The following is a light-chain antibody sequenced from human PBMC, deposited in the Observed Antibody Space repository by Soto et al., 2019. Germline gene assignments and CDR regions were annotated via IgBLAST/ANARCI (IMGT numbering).Light chain of an antibody. J-gene: IGLJ1*01. Sequence: QSVLTQPPSASWTPGPTVTIPCSGSSSNVGKNIVNWYQQVPGTAPKLLIYSTDQRPSGVPDRFSGSKSGTSASLAISGLQSEDEADYYCAAWDDGRNDLYVIGSGTKVTVL. CDR2: STD. CDR3: AAWDDGRNDLYV. CDR1: SSNVGKNI. V-gene: IGLV1-44*01.